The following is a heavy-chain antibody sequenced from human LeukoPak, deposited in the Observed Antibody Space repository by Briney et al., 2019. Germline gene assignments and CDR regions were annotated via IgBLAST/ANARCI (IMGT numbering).Heavy chain of an antibody. CDR3: AKGHEGSGQYGVHS. CDR1: GFTFTSYS. Sequence: QSGGSLRLSCAASGFTFTSYSMNWVRQAPGKGLEWVSTISGGGGSTYYADSVKGRFTISRDNSKNTLFLHMKNLRVEHTAVYFCAKGHEGSGQYGVHSWGQGTLVTVTS. J-gene: IGHJ4*02. CDR2: ISGGGGST. V-gene: IGHV3-23*01. D-gene: IGHD6-19*01.